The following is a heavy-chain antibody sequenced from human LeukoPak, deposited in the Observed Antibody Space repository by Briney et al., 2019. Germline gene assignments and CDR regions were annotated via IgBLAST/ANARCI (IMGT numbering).Heavy chain of an antibody. V-gene: IGHV3-23*01. Sequence: GGSLRLSCAASGFTFSSYAMSWVRQAPGKGLEWVSGISGSGSSTYYADSGKGRFTISRDISKNTLYLQMNSLRAEDTAVYYCAKDRHPTLPATAKSFDYWGQGTLVTVSS. CDR1: GFTFSSYA. J-gene: IGHJ4*02. CDR3: AKDRHPTLPATAKSFDY. D-gene: IGHD2-2*01. CDR2: ISGSGSST.